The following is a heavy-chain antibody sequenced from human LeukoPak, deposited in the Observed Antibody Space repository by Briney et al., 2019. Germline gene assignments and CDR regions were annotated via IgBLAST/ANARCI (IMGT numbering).Heavy chain of an antibody. J-gene: IGHJ4*02. D-gene: IGHD2-21*02. V-gene: IGHV3-23*01. CDR3: ARDIYCGGDCSYYFDY. CDR1: GFTFSSYA. Sequence: GGSLRLSCAASGFTFSSYAMSWVRQAPGKGLEWVSAISGSGGSTYYADSVKGRFTISRDNSKNTLYLQMNSLRAEDTAVYYCARDIYCGGDCSYYFDYWGQGTLVTVSS. CDR2: ISGSGGST.